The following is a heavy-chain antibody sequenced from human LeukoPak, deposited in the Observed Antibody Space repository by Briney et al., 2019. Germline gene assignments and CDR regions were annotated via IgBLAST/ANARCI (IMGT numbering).Heavy chain of an antibody. CDR2: ISYDGSNK. J-gene: IGHJ4*02. CDR3: AKDSLPYTMIVVVTDY. D-gene: IGHD3-22*01. V-gene: IGHV3-30*18. Sequence: RGLRLSCAASVFTFSSYGMHWVRRAAGKGREGVAVISYDGSNKYYADSVKGRFTISRDNSKNTLYLQMNSLRAEDTAVYYCAKDSLPYTMIVVVTDYWGQGTLVTVSS. CDR1: VFTFSSYG.